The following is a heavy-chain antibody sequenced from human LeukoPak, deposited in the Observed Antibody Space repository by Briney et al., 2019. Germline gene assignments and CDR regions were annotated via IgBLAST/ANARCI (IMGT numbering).Heavy chain of an antibody. CDR2: IYTGGST. Sequence: PSETLSLTGTVSGGSISSYYWSGIRQPAGKGREGIGRIYTGGSTNYNPSLKSRVTMSVDTSKNQFSLKLSSVTAADTAVYYCARGAGATILINWGQGTLVTVSS. V-gene: IGHV4-4*07. CDR1: GGSISSYY. D-gene: IGHD1-26*01. J-gene: IGHJ4*02. CDR3: ARGAGATILIN.